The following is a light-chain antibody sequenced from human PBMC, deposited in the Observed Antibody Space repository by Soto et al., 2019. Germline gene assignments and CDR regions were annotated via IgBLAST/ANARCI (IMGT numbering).Light chain of an antibody. J-gene: IGKJ1*01. CDR3: QQYGSSPPT. Sequence: EIVLTHSPCTLSLSPGERATLSCRASQSVTNNYLAWYQRKPGQPPRLLIYGTSYRSTDIPRRFSGSGSGTDFTLTITRLEPEDFAVYYFQQYGSSPPTFGQGTKVEIK. CDR1: QSVTNNY. CDR2: GTS. V-gene: IGKV3-20*01.